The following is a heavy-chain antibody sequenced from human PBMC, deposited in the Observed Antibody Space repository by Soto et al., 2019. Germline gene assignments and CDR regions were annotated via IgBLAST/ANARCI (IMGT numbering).Heavy chain of an antibody. J-gene: IGHJ6*03. Sequence: ASVKVSCKASGYTFTSYGISWVRQAPGQGLEWMGWMNPNSGNTGYAQKFQGRVTMTRNTSISTAYMELSSLRSEDTAVYYCARGSNSILYYYYYMDVWGKGTTVTVSS. CDR3: ARGSNSILYYYYYMDV. D-gene: IGHD4-4*01. V-gene: IGHV1-8*02. CDR2: MNPNSGNT. CDR1: GYTFTSYG.